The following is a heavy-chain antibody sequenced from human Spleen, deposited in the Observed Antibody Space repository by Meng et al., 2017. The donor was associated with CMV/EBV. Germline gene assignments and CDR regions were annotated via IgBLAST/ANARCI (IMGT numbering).Heavy chain of an antibody. CDR2: VFISGST. CDR1: VTSGGYY. D-gene: IGHD2-2*03. V-gene: IGHV4-61*08. J-gene: IGHJ5*02. CDR3: ARALDTVGVGDSNWFDL. Sequence: VTSGGYYWTWIRQPPGKGLEWLGYVFISGSTKYSPSLKGRVTISLDTSKNQFSLKLRSVTAADTAVYYCARALDTVGVGDSNWFDLWGRGILVTVSS.